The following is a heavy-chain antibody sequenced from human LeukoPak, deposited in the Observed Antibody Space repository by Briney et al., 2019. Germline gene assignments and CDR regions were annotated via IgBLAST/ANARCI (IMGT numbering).Heavy chain of an antibody. CDR1: GYTFTSYA. V-gene: IGHV1-69*13. CDR3: ARGHYYDSSGYLGFDY. CDR2: IIPIFGTA. J-gene: IGHJ4*02. Sequence: ASVKVSCKASGYTFTSYAISWVRQAPGQGLEWMGGIIPIFGTANYAQKFQGRVTITADESTSTAYMELSSLRSEDTAVYYCARGHYYDSSGYLGFDYWGQGTLVTVSS. D-gene: IGHD3-22*01.